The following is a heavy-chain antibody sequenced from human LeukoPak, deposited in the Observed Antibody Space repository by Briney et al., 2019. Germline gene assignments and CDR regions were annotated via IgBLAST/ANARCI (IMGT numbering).Heavy chain of an antibody. V-gene: IGHV3-74*01. D-gene: IGHD1-7*01. Sequence: QSGGSLRLSCAASGFTFSSNWMHWVRQAPGKGLVWVSRINEDGSTTNYADSVKGRFTISRDNAKNSLYLQMNSLRAEDTAVYYCARLDNWNYPYWGQGTLVTVSS. CDR2: INEDGSTT. CDR1: GFTFSSNW. CDR3: ARLDNWNYPY. J-gene: IGHJ4*02.